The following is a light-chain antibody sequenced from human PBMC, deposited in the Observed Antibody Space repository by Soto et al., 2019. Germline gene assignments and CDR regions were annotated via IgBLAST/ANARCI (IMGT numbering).Light chain of an antibody. CDR2: DTT. V-gene: IGLV7-46*01. J-gene: IGLJ2*01. Sequence: QAVVTQEPSLTVSPGGTVTLTCGSSTGAVTSGHYPYWFQQKPGQAPRILIYDTTNRHSWTPARFSGSLLGGKAALTLSGAQPEDEAEYYCLLSYSDARSVVFGGGTKLTVL. CDR1: TGAVTSGHY. CDR3: LLSYSDARSVV.